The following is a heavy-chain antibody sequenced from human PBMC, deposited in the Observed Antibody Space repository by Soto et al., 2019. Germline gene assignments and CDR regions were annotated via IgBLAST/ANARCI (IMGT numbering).Heavy chain of an antibody. D-gene: IGHD3-9*01. J-gene: IGHJ4*02. V-gene: IGHV3-30*18. CDR3: AKDAYDDNRSVYHTYDH. CDR1: GFTFSSFG. CDR2: VSYEGSNK. Sequence: VRLLRVFCAAFGFTFSSFGVHWVRQAPGKGLEWVASVSYEGSNKHYGDSVKGRFTISRYNSRNTLDLQMNSLIADDTAVYYCAKDAYDDNRSVYHTYDHWCKRTQVTVTS.